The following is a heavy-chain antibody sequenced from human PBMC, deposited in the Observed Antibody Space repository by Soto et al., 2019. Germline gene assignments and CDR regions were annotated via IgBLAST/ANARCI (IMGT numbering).Heavy chain of an antibody. CDR2: IYSGGST. CDR1: GFTVSSNY. D-gene: IGHD3-22*01. V-gene: IGHV3-53*01. J-gene: IGHJ4*02. Sequence: PGGSLRLSCAASGFTVSSNYMSWVRQAPGKGLEWVSVIYSGGSTYYADSVKGRFTISRDNSKNTLYLQMNSLRAEDTAVYYCARSKDDSSGYYFDYFDYWGQGTLVTVSS. CDR3: ARSKDDSSGYYFDYFDY.